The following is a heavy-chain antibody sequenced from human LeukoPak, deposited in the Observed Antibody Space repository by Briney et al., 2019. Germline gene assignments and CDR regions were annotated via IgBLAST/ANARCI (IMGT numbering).Heavy chain of an antibody. CDR1: GYTFSSYF. V-gene: IGHV1-46*01. D-gene: IGHD3-10*01. CDR3: ARAMVRGVNWFDP. CDR2: INPRGGNT. Sequence: ASVKVSCKASGYTFSSYFMYWVRQAPGQGLEWMGLINPRGGNTRYAQKFQGRVTMTRDTSISTAYMELSRLRSDDTAVYYCARAMVRGVNWFDPWGQGTLVTVSS. J-gene: IGHJ5*02.